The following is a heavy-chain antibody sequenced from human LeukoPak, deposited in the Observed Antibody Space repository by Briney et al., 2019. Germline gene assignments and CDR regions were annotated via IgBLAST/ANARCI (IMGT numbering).Heavy chain of an antibody. CDR3: ARGLVDTAMVLDY. J-gene: IGHJ4*02. D-gene: IGHD5-18*01. V-gene: IGHV4-59*01. CDR2: IYYSGST. CDR1: GGSISSYY. Sequence: SETLSLTCTVSGGSISSYYWSWIRQPPGKGLEWIGYIYYSGSTNYNPSLKSRVTISVDTSKNQFSLKLSSVTAADTAVYYCARGLVDTAMVLDYWGQGTLVTVSS.